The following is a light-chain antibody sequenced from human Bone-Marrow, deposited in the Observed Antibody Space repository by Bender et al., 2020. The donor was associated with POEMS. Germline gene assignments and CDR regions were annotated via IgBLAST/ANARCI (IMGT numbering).Light chain of an antibody. Sequence: QSALTQPPSVSGSPGQSVTISCTGTSSDIGTYDRVSWYQQTPGTGPKLMIYAVSNRPSGVPNRFSGSKSGNTASLTISGLQAEDEADYYCSSWTTSSSLVFGGGTKLTVL. J-gene: IGLJ2*01. CDR1: SSDIGTYDR. V-gene: IGLV2-18*02. CDR3: SSWTTSSSLV. CDR2: AVS.